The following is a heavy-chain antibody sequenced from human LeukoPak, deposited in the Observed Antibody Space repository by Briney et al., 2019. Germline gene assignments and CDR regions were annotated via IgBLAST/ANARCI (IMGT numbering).Heavy chain of an antibody. CDR2: IKGRTDRETT. J-gene: IGHJ4*02. CDR3: ARDPLVTTVTTPGY. V-gene: IGHV3-15*01. Sequence: GGSLRLSCAVSGLLFSDAWMSWVRQGPGKGLEWVGRIKGRTDRETTDFAAPVKGRFTISRDVSQNTIHLQMNSLRAEDTAVYYCARDPLVTTVTTPGYWGQGTLVTVSS. CDR1: GLLFSDAW. D-gene: IGHD4-17*01.